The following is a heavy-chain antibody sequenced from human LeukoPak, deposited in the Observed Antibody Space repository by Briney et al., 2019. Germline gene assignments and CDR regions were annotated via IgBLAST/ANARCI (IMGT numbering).Heavy chain of an antibody. D-gene: IGHD6-19*01. V-gene: IGHV3-30*04. CDR3: ARVYSSGWYASY. Sequence: GGSLRLSCAASGFTFSSYAMHWVRQAPGKGLEWVAVISYDGSNKYYADSVRGQFTISRDNAKNSLYLQMNSLRAEDTAVYYCARVYSSGWYASYWGQGTLVTVSS. CDR2: ISYDGSNK. J-gene: IGHJ4*02. CDR1: GFTFSSYA.